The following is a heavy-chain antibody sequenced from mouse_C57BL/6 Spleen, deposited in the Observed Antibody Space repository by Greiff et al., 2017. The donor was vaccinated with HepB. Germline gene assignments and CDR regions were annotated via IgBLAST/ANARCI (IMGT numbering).Heavy chain of an antibody. Sequence: EVQLQQSGTVLARPGASVKMSCKTSGYTFTSYWMHWVKQRPGQGLEWIGAIYPGNSDTSYNQKFKGKAKLTAVTSASTAYMELSSLTNEGSAVYYCTQRGITTVVADYWGQGTTLTVSS. V-gene: IGHV1-5*01. J-gene: IGHJ2*01. CDR3: TQRGITTVVADY. D-gene: IGHD1-1*01. CDR1: GYTFTSYW. CDR2: IYPGNSDT.